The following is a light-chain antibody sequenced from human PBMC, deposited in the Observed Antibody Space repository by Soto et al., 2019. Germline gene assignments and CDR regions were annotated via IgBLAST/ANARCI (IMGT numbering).Light chain of an antibody. CDR1: SSDIGGFNY. CDR3: SSYSSGTTLVV. J-gene: IGLJ2*01. Sequence: QSALTQPASVSGSPGQSITISCTGTSSDIGGFNYVSWYQQHPGEAPKFMIYEVSNRPSGVSDRFSGSKSGNTASLTISGLQAEDEADYYCSSYSSGTTLVVFGGGTQLTVL. CDR2: EVS. V-gene: IGLV2-14*01.